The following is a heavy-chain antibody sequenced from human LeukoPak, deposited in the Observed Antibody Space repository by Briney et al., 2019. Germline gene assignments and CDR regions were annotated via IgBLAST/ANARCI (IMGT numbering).Heavy chain of an antibody. Sequence: GASVKVSCKASGYPFTSYDINWVRQATGQGLQWMGWMNPNSGHTAYAQKFQGRVTMTRDTSISTAYMELSRLRSDDTAVYYCARDGAWGIRGPYYFDYWGQGTLVTVSS. CDR2: MNPNSGHT. J-gene: IGHJ4*02. CDR1: GYPFTSYD. V-gene: IGHV1-8*02. CDR3: ARDGAWGIRGPYYFDY. D-gene: IGHD7-27*01.